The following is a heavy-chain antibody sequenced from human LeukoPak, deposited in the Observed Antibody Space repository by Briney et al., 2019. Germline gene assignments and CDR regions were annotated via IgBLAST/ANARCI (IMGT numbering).Heavy chain of an antibody. CDR1: GFTFSSYA. J-gene: IGHJ4*02. D-gene: IGHD5/OR15-5a*01. V-gene: IGHV3-23*01. CDR3: TASMEVSTYFDY. CDR2: ISGSGGST. Sequence: QTGGSLRLSCAASGFTFSSYAMSWVRQAPGKGLEWVSAISGSGGSTYYADSVKGRFTISRDNSKNTLYLQMNSLRAEDTAVYYCTASMEVSTYFDYWGQGTLVTVSS.